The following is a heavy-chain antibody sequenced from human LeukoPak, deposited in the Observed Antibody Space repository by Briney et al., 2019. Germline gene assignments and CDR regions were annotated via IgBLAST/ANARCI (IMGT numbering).Heavy chain of an antibody. CDR3: AKFSLARPNWFDP. J-gene: IGHJ5*02. Sequence: GGSLRLSCAASGFTVSSNYMSWVRQAPGKGLEWVSVIYSGGSTYYADSVKGRFTISRDNSKNTLYLQMNSLRAEDTAVYYCAKFSLARPNWFDPWGQGTLVTVSS. D-gene: IGHD2/OR15-2a*01. CDR1: GFTVSSNY. V-gene: IGHV3-53*01. CDR2: IYSGGST.